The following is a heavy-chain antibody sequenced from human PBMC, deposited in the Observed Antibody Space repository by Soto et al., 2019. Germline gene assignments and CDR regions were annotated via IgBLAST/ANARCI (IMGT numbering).Heavy chain of an antibody. V-gene: IGHV4-59*01. CDR3: ARDIYYYDTSRAFDI. Sequence: SETLSLTCTVSGGSISSYYWSWIRQPPGKGLEWIGYIYYSGSTNYNPSLKSRVTISVDTSKNQFSLKLSSVIAADTAVYYCARDIYYYDTSRAFDIWGQGTMVTV. CDR1: GGSISSYY. J-gene: IGHJ3*02. D-gene: IGHD3-22*01. CDR2: IYYSGST.